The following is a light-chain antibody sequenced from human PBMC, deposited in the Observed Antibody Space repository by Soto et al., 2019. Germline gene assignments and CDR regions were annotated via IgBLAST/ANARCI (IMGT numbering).Light chain of an antibody. CDR2: EGS. CDR1: RSDVGSYNL. Sequence: QSALTQPASVSGSTGQSITISCTGTRSDVGSYNLVSWYQQHPGKAPKLMIYEGSKRPSGVSNRFSGSKSGNTASLTISGLQAEYEADYYCCSYAGSSTYVFGTGTKLTVL. J-gene: IGLJ1*01. V-gene: IGLV2-23*01. CDR3: CSYAGSSTYV.